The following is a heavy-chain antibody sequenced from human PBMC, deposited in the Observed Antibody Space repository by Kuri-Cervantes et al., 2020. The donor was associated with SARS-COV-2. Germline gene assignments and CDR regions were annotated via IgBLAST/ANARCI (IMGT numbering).Heavy chain of an antibody. D-gene: IGHD6-19*01. CDR1: GFTFSSYS. J-gene: IGHJ3*02. CDR3: AGQWGIAVAGGNAFDI. V-gene: IGHV3-21*01. CDR2: ISSSSSYI. Sequence: GESLKISCVASGFTFSSYSMNWVRQAPGKGLEWVSSISSSSSYIYYADSVKGRFTISRDNAKNSLYLQMNSLRAEDTAVYYCAGQWGIAVAGGNAFDIWGQGTMVTVSS.